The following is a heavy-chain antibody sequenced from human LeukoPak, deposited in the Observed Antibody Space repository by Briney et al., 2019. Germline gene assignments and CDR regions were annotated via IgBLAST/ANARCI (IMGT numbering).Heavy chain of an antibody. Sequence: GGSLRLSCAASGFTSSSHWMHWVRQAPGKGLVWVSRIKTDGSITSYADSVKGRFTISRDNAKNTLYLQMNSLRAEDTAVYYCARDRTTVTVFDYWGQGTLVTVSS. CDR3: ARDRTTVTVFDY. CDR1: GFTSSSHW. CDR2: IKTDGSIT. V-gene: IGHV3-74*01. J-gene: IGHJ4*02. D-gene: IGHD4-17*01.